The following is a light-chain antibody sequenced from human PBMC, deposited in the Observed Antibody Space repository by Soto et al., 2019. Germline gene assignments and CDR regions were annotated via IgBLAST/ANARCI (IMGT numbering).Light chain of an antibody. V-gene: IGLV1-40*01. Sequence: QSVLTQPPSVSGAPGQRVTISCTGSSSNIGAGYDVHWYQQLPGTAPKLLIYGNSNRPSGVPDRFSGSKSGTSASLAITGLLAEDEADYSCQSYDSSLSGWGVFGGGTKVTVL. CDR1: SSNIGAGYD. CDR3: QSYDSSLSGWGV. J-gene: IGLJ2*01. CDR2: GNS.